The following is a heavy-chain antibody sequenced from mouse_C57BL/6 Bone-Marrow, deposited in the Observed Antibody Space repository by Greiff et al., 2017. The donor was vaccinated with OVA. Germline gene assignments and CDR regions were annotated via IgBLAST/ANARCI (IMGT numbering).Heavy chain of an antibody. Sequence: EVQLVESGPGLVKPSQSLSLTCSVTGYSITSGYYWNWIRQFPGNKLEWMGYISYDGSNNYNPSLKNRISITRDTSKNQFFLKLNSVTTEDTATYYCARRGKFAFAYWGQGTLVTVSA. J-gene: IGHJ3*01. CDR2: ISYDGSN. V-gene: IGHV3-6*01. CDR3: ARRGKFAFAY. CDR1: GYSITSGYY.